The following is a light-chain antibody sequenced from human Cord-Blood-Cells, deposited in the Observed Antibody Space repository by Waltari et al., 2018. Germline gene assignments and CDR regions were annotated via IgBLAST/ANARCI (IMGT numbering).Light chain of an antibody. Sequence: QSALTLPASVSGSPGQSITISCTGTSSDVGGYNYVSWYQQHPGKTPKLMIYDVSNRPSGVSNRFSGSKSGNTASLTISGLQAEDEADYYCSSYTSSSTLVVFGGGTNLTVL. V-gene: IGLV2-14*01. J-gene: IGLJ2*01. CDR2: DVS. CDR1: SSDVGGYNY. CDR3: SSYTSSSTLVV.